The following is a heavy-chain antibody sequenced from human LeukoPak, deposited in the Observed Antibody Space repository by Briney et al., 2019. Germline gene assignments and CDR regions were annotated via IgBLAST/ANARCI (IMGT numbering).Heavy chain of an antibody. D-gene: IGHD2-2*01. CDR2: INHSGST. V-gene: IGHV4-34*01. CDR3: ARGSSTSQYHY. CDR1: GGSFSGYY. Sequence: SETLSLTCAVYGGSFSGYYWSWIPQPPGKGLEWIGEINHSGSTNYNPSLKSRVTMSVDTSKNQFSLKLSSVTAADTAVYYCARGSSTSQYHYWGQGTLVTVSS. J-gene: IGHJ4*02.